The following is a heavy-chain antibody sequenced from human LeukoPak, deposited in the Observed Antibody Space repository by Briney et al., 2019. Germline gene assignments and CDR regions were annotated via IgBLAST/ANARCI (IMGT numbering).Heavy chain of an antibody. D-gene: IGHD4-17*01. Sequence: PGGSLRLSCAASGFTFSSYSMNWVRQAPGKGLEWVSYISSSSSTIYYADPVKGRFTISRDNAKNSLYLQMNSLRAEDTAVYYCARDFYGDYDWGQGTLVTVSS. CDR3: ARDFYGDYD. J-gene: IGHJ4*02. V-gene: IGHV3-48*01. CDR2: ISSSSSTI. CDR1: GFTFSSYS.